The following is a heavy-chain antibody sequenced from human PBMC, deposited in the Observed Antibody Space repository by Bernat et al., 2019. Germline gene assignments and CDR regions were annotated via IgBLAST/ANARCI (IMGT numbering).Heavy chain of an antibody. D-gene: IGHD4-17*01. Sequence: EVQLVESGGGLVQPGGSLRLSCAASGFTFSSYWMSWVRQAPGKGLEWVANIKQDGSEKYYVDSVKGRFTISRDNAKNTLYLQMNSLRAEDTAVYDCAKDMDYGDQGWFDPWGQGTLVTVSS. CDR1: GFTFSSYW. CDR3: AKDMDYGDQGWFDP. V-gene: IGHV3-7*03. CDR2: IKQDGSEK. J-gene: IGHJ5*02.